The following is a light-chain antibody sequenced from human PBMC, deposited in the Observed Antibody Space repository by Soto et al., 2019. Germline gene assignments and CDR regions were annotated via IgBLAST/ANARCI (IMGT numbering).Light chain of an antibody. J-gene: IGLJ2*01. CDR1: NIGTKS. CDR2: FDS. Sequence: SYELTQPPSVSVAPGKTVRITCGGDNIGTKSFHWYQHKAGQAPILVIYFDSDRPSGIPERFSASNSENTATLIISRVEAGDEADYYCQVWETGSEPNVVFGGGTKLTVL. V-gene: IGLV3-21*01. CDR3: QVWETGSEPNVV.